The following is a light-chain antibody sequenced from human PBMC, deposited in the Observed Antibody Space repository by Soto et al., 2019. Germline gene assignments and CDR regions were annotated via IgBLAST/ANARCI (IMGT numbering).Light chain of an antibody. V-gene: IGLV1-51*01. CDR1: SSNIGNEY. CDR2: DNN. Sequence: QSVLTQPPSVSAAPGQKVTISCSGSSSNIGNEYVSWYQHLPGTAPKLVIYDNNKRPSGIPDRFSGSKSGTSATLDITGPQTGDEAEDYCATWDSSLSDVVFGGGTKLTVL. CDR3: ATWDSSLSDVV. J-gene: IGLJ2*01.